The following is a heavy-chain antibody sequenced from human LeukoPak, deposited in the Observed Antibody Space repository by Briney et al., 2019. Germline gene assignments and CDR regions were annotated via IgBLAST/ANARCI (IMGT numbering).Heavy chain of an antibody. CDR3: ATSRTFDY. J-gene: IGHJ4*02. V-gene: IGHV3-74*01. CDR1: GFTFSSYW. D-gene: IGHD1-1*01. CDR2: INSDGSST. Sequence: GGSLTLSCAASGFTFSSYWMSWVRQAPGKGLVWVSRINSDGSSTSYADSVKGRFTISRDNTKNTLYLQMNSLRADDTAMYYCATSRTFDYWGQGTLVTVSS.